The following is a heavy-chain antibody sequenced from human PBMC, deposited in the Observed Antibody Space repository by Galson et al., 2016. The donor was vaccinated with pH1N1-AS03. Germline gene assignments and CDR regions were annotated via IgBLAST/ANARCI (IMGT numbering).Heavy chain of an antibody. Sequence: SLRLSCAASGFTFKSYWMSWVRQAPGKGLEWVANINQDENEKHCVDSVKGRFTISRDNAKNSLYLEMNSLRAEDTALYYGARESTGTEHIVVVTGRYGYYYMDVWGKGTTVTVSS. CDR3: ARESTGTEHIVVVTGRYGYYYMDV. CDR1: GFTFKSYW. D-gene: IGHD2-21*02. V-gene: IGHV3-7*03. CDR2: INQDENEK. J-gene: IGHJ6*03.